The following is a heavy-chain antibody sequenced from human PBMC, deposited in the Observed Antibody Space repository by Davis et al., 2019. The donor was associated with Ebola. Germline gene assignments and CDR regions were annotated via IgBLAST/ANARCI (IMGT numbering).Heavy chain of an antibody. Sequence: SETLSLTCTVSGDSISSYYWSWIRQPPGKGLEWIGYIYYSGSTSYNPSLKSRVTMSVDTSKDEFSLKLGSVTTADTAVYYCARAPFSNLYGMDVWGQGTTVTVSS. J-gene: IGHJ6*02. D-gene: IGHD3-3*02. CDR3: ARAPFSNLYGMDV. CDR1: GDSISSYY. CDR2: IYYSGST. V-gene: IGHV4-59*01.